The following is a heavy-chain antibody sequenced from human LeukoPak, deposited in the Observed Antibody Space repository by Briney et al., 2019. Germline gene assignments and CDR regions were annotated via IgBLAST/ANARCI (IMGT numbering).Heavy chain of an antibody. CDR1: GFTVSSNY. Sequence: PGGSLRLSCAASGFTVSSNYMSWVRQAPGKGLEWVSVIYSGGSTYYADSVKGRFAISRDNSKNTLYLQMSSLRAEDMAVYYCARVGEGAAKDWGQGTLVTVSS. CDR2: IYSGGST. CDR3: ARVGEGAAKD. V-gene: IGHV3-53*01. D-gene: IGHD1-26*01. J-gene: IGHJ4*02.